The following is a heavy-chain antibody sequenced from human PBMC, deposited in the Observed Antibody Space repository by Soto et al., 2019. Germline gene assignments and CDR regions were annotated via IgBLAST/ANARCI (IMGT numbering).Heavy chain of an antibody. CDR1: GGTFNTYP. V-gene: IGHV1-69*01. J-gene: IGHJ4*02. CDR3: TRGLFGGWGDYFEY. Sequence: QVQLVQSGAEGKKPGSSMKVSCKASGGTFNTYPISWVRQAPGQGLEWMGGIIPIFGATHYAQKFQGRVTITADESTSTAYMDLSRLTSDDTAMYYCTRGLFGGWGDYFEYWSQGTLVTVSS. D-gene: IGHD6-19*01. CDR2: IIPIFGAT.